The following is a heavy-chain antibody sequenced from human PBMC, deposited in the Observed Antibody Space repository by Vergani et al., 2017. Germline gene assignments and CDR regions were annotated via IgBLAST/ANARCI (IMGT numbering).Heavy chain of an antibody. D-gene: IGHD7-27*01. CDR2: IKRQIDGGTT. V-gene: IGHV3-15*01. J-gene: IGHJ4*02. CDR1: GFTFSGSA. Sequence: EVQLVESGGGLVQPGGSLKLSCAASGFTFSGSAMHWVRQASGKGLEWVGRIKRQIDGGTTDYAAPVKGRFTISRDDSTNMLYLHMNSLKTEDTAVYYCTTLSPNWAHWWGQGTLVNVSS. CDR3: TTLSPNWAHW.